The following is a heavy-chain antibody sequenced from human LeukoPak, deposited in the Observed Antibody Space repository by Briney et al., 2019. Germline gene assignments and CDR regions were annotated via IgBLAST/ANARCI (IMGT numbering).Heavy chain of an antibody. CDR1: GFTFSSYG. V-gene: IGHV3-23*01. Sequence: GGSLRLSCAASGFTFSSYGMSWVRQAPGKGLEWVSAISGSGGSTYYADSVKGRFTISRDNSKNTLYLQMNSLRAEDTAVYYCAKDQGGITMVRGVITYFDYWGQGTLVTVSS. CDR2: ISGSGGST. D-gene: IGHD3-10*01. CDR3: AKDQGGITMVRGVITYFDY. J-gene: IGHJ4*02.